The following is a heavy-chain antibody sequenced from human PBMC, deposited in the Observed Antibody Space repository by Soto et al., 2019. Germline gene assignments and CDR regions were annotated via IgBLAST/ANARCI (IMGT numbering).Heavy chain of an antibody. J-gene: IGHJ4*02. CDR1: GFTFSSYA. Sequence: QVQLLESGGGVVQPGRSLRLSCAASGFTFSSYAMHWVRQAPGKGLEWVAVISYDGNNKYYADSVKGRFTISRDNSKNTRYLHMNSLRPEDTAVYYCARDSRVNMIISLTPPDYWGQGTLVTVSS. CDR2: ISYDGNNK. CDR3: ARDSRVNMIISLTPPDY. V-gene: IGHV3-30-3*01. D-gene: IGHD3-22*01.